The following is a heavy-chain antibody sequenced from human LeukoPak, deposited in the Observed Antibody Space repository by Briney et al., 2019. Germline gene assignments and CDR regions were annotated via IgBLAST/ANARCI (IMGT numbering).Heavy chain of an antibody. CDR3: ARADRTSWFDY. J-gene: IGHJ4*02. Sequence: GGSLRLSCAASRFTFSDYYMVWIRQAPGKGLEWISYISNSGNYANYADSVKGRFTVSRDNAKNSLSLQMNSLRPDETAVYYCARADRTSWFDYWGQGILVTVSS. V-gene: IGHV3-11*05. D-gene: IGHD2-2*01. CDR2: ISNSGNYA. CDR1: RFTFSDYY.